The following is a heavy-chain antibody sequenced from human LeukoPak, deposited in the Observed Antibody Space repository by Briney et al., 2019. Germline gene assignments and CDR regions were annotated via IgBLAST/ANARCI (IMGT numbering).Heavy chain of an antibody. J-gene: IGHJ4*02. CDR2: ISAYNGNT. Sequence: ASVKVSCKASGYTFTSYGISWVRQAPGQGLEWMGWISAYNGNTNYAQKLQGRVTMTTDTSTSTAYLELRSLRSDDTAVYYCAREYSGYDWGQFDYWGREPWSPSPQ. D-gene: IGHD5-12*01. CDR3: AREYSGYDWGQFDY. V-gene: IGHV1-18*01. CDR1: GYTFTSYG.